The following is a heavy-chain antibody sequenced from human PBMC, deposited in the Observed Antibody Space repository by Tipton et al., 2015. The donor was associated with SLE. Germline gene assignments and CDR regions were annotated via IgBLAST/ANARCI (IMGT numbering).Heavy chain of an antibody. D-gene: IGHD3-10*01. Sequence: SLRLSCAASGFTFSSHGMHWVRQAPGNGLEWVAFIRYDGSNKYYADSVKGRFSISRDNSKNTLYLQMYSLRAEDTAVYYCARDRVVRGLIMGAFDIWGQGTMVSVSS. J-gene: IGHJ3*02. CDR1: GFTFSSHG. V-gene: IGHV3-30*02. CDR2: IRYDGSNK. CDR3: ARDRVVRGLIMGAFDI.